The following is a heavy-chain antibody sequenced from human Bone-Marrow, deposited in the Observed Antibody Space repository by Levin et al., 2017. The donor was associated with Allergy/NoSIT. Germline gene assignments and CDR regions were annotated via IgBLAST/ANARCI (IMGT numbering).Heavy chain of an antibody. CDR2: IYWDDDK. J-gene: IGHJ4*02. CDR1: GFSLSTSGVG. D-gene: IGHD1-1*01. V-gene: IGHV2-5*02. Sequence: ESGPTLVKPTQALALTCTFSGFSLSTSGVGVGWIRQPPGKALECLALIYWDDDKRYSPSLKSRLTVTKDTSKNQVVLTMTNMDPADTATYYWAHRRGGYNWNDADFDYWGQGTPVTVSS. CDR3: AHRRGGYNWNDADFDY.